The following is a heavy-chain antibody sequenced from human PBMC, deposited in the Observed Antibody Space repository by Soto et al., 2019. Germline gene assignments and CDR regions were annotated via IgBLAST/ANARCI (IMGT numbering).Heavy chain of an antibody. Sequence: SVKVSCKASGCTFISYAISWVRQAPGQGLEWMGGIIPIFGTANYAQKFQGRVTITEDKSTSTAYMELSSLGSEDAAVYYCAGPIVVVPAATGYYYYGMDVWGQGTTVTVSS. CDR3: AGPIVVVPAATGYYYYGMDV. V-gene: IGHV1-69*06. D-gene: IGHD2-2*01. CDR2: IIPIFGTA. CDR1: GCTFISYA. J-gene: IGHJ6*02.